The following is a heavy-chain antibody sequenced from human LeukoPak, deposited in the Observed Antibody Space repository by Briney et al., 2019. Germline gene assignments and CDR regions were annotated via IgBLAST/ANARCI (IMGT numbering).Heavy chain of an antibody. CDR3: ARSSRSSTSWGLFDY. CDR2: IIPILGIA. D-gene: IGHD2-2*01. Sequence: EASVKVSCKASGGTFSSYAISWVRQAPGQGLEWMGRIIPILGIANYAQKFQGRVTITADKSTSTAYMELSSLRSEDTAVYYCARSSRSSTSWGLFDYWGQGTLVAVSS. J-gene: IGHJ4*02. CDR1: GGTFSSYA. V-gene: IGHV1-69*04.